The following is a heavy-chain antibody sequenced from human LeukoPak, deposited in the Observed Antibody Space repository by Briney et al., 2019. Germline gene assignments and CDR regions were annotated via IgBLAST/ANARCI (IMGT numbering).Heavy chain of an antibody. CDR1: GYTFTGYY. CDR3: ARVYCTKGVCYVSDY. CDR2: INPNSGGT. V-gene: IGHV1-2*02. J-gene: IGHJ4*02. D-gene: IGHD2-8*01. Sequence: ASVKVSCKASGYTFTGYYMHWVRQAPGQGLEWMGWINPNSGGTNYAQKFQGRVTMTRDTSISTAYMELSRLRSDDTAVYYCARVYCTKGVCYVSDYWGQGTLVTVSS.